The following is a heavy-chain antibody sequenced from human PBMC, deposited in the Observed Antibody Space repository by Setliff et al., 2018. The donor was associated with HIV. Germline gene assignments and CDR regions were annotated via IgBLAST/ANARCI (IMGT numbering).Heavy chain of an antibody. J-gene: IGHJ4*02. Sequence: SETLSLTCTVSGYSISSGYYWGWIRQPPGKGLEWIGNIYHSGSTYYNPSLKSRVTIPVDTSKNQFSLKLTSVTAADTAVYYCARFSTSSGGTFDYWGQGTLGTVSS. V-gene: IGHV4-38-2*02. D-gene: IGHD6-6*01. CDR3: ARFSTSSGGTFDY. CDR2: IYHSGST. CDR1: GYSISSGYY.